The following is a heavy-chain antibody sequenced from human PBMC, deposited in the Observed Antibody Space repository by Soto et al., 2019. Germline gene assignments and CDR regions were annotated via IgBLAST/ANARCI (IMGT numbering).Heavy chain of an antibody. CDR2: IWYDGSKK. D-gene: IGHD6-19*01. J-gene: IGHJ4*01. CDR1: GLTFSSYG. Sequence: PGGSLRLSCAASGLTFSSYGMHWVRQAPGKGLEWVAVIWYDGSKKYYADSVKGRFTISRDNSKNTLYLQINSLRAEDTAVYYCARDQEPWLDPGGYLDYLGHGTLLTVSS. V-gene: IGHV3-33*01. CDR3: ARDQEPWLDPGGYLDY.